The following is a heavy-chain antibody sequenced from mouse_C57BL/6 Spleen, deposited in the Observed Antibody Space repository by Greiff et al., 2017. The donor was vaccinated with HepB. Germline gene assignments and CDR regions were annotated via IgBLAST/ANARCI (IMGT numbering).Heavy chain of an antibody. V-gene: IGHV5-9-1*02. CDR3: TRAGYYGAMDY. Sequence: EVHLVESGEGLVKPGGSLKLSCAASGFTFSSYAMSWVRQTPEKRLEWVAYISSGGDYIYYADTVKGRFTISRDNARNTLYLQMSSLKSEDTAMYYCTRAGYYGAMDYWGQGTSVTVSS. J-gene: IGHJ4*01. D-gene: IGHD1-1*02. CDR1: GFTFSSYA. CDR2: ISSGGDYI.